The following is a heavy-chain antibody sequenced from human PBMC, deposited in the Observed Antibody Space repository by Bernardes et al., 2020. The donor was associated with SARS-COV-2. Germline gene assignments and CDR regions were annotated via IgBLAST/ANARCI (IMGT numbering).Heavy chain of an antibody. Sequence: TTYVVHVVRKEPKQGLECMGLINPNSGVTKYAQNFQDRVTMTRDTSITTVYMELTRLRSDDTAVYYCVREGSGSYQYNLDYWGQGTLVTVSS. CDR2: INPNSGVT. CDR3: VREGSGSYQYNLDY. V-gene: IGHV1-2*02. J-gene: IGHJ4*02. D-gene: IGHD1-26*01. CDR1: TTYV.